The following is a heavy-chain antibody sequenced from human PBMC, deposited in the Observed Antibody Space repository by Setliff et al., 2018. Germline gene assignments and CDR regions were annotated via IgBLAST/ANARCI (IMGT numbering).Heavy chain of an antibody. CDR1: GGSISSGGYY. CDR3: ARRSGWPNWFDP. V-gene: IGHV4-31*03. CDR2: IYYSGNT. J-gene: IGHJ5*02. Sequence: SETLSLTCTVSGGSISSGGYYWSWIRQHPGKGLEWIGYIYYSGNTYYNPSLKSRVTISVDTSKNQFSLKLSSVTAADTAVYYCARRSGWPNWFDPWGQGTLVTVSS. D-gene: IGHD6-19*01.